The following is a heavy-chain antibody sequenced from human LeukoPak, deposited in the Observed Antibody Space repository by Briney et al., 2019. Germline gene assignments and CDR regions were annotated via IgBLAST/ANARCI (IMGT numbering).Heavy chain of an antibody. D-gene: IGHD6-13*01. V-gene: IGHV4-34*01. J-gene: IGHJ4*02. CDR1: GGSSSGYY. Sequence: PSETLSLTCAVYGGSSSGYYWSWIRQPPGKGLEWIGEINHSGSTNYNPSLKSRVTISVDTSKNQFSLKLSSVTAADTAVYYCARGRRAAAGPFGYWGQGTLVTVSS. CDR3: ARGRRAAAGPFGY. CDR2: INHSGST.